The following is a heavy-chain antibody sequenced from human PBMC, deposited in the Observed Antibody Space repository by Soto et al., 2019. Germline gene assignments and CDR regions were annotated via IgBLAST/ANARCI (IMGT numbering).Heavy chain of an antibody. Sequence: PGGSLRLSCAASGFTFSSSGMHWVRQAPGKGLEWVAVISYDGSNKYYADSVKGRFTISRDNSKNTLYLQMNSLRAEDTAVYYCARGAYLNWFDPWGQGTLVTVSS. CDR3: ARGAYLNWFDP. J-gene: IGHJ5*02. CDR1: GFTFSSSG. CDR2: ISYDGSNK. V-gene: IGHV3-30*03.